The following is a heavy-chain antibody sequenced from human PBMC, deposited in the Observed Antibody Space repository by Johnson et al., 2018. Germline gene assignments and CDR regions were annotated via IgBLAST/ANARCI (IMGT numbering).Heavy chain of an antibody. Sequence: VQLVESGGGLVQXGGSXRLXCAASGFTFSSYDMHWVRQATGKGLEWVSAIGTAGDTYYPGSVKGRFTISRENAKNSLYLQMNSLRAGDTAVYYCARAGLLWFGEYDGMDVWGQGTTVTVSS. CDR3: ARAGLLWFGEYDGMDV. J-gene: IGHJ6*02. CDR1: GFTFSSYD. D-gene: IGHD3-10*01. CDR2: IGTAGDT. V-gene: IGHV3-13*01.